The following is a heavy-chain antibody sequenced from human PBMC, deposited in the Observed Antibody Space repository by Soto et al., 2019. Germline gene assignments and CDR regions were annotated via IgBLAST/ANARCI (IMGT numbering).Heavy chain of an antibody. CDR2: ISGSGGST. J-gene: IGHJ6*02. Sequence: GGSLRLSCAASGFTFSSYAMSWVRQAPGKGLEWVSAISGSGGSTYYADSVKGRFTISRDNSKNTLYLQMNSLRAEDTAVYYCARDLGWNHGHYYYGMDGWGQGTTVTVSS. D-gene: IGHD1-1*01. CDR3: ARDLGWNHGHYYYGMDG. V-gene: IGHV3-23*01. CDR1: GFTFSSYA.